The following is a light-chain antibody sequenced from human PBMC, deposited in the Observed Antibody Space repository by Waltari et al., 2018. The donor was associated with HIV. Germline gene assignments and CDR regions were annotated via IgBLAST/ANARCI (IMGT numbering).Light chain of an antibody. V-gene: IGKV3-20*01. CDR2: GAS. J-gene: IGKJ1*01. Sequence: EIVLTQSPGTLSLSPGDRANLSCRASQSVSSSYLAWYQQKPGQAPRLLIYGASSRATGIPDRFSGSGSGTDFTLTISRLEPEDFAVYYCQQYGSSPPRTFGQGTKVEIK. CDR1: QSVSSSY. CDR3: QQYGSSPPRT.